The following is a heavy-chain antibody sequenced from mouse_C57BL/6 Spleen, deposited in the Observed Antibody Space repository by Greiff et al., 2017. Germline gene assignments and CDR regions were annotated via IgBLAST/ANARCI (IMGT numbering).Heavy chain of an antibody. CDR3: ARGVWEYDYEAY. CDR1: GYAFSSSW. J-gene: IGHJ3*01. CDR2: IYPGDGDT. D-gene: IGHD2-4*01. V-gene: IGHV1-82*01. Sequence: QVQLQQSGPELVKPGASVKISCKASGYAFSSSWMNWVKQRPGKGLEWIGRIYPGDGDTTYNGKFKGKATLTADKSSSTAYMQLSSLTSDDSAVYFCARGVWEYDYEAYWGQGTLVTVSA.